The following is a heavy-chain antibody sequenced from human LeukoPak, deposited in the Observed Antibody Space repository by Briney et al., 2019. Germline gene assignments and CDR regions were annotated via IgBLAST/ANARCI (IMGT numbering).Heavy chain of an antibody. D-gene: IGHD1-26*01. CDR1: GFTFSSYG. CDR3: ARAFMVWSYPIQNWFDP. Sequence: GGSLRLSCAASGFTFSSYGMHWVRQAPGKGLEWVAVIWYDGSNKYYADSVKGRFTISRDNSKNTLYLQMNSLRAEDTAVYYCARAFMVWSYPIQNWFDPWGQGTLVTVSS. J-gene: IGHJ5*02. CDR2: IWYDGSNK. V-gene: IGHV3-33*01.